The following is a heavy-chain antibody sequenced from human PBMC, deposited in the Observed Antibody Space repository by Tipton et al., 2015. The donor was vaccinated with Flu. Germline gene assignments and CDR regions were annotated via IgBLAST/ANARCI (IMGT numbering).Heavy chain of an antibody. CDR1: GFKFDDYA. J-gene: IGHJ6*02. CDR2: MSGNGGST. V-gene: IGHV3-43D*04. CDR3: ARAGLFCGSATCYRSGMDV. D-gene: IGHD2-2*01. Sequence: SLRLSCAASGFKFDDYAMHWVRQAPGKGLEWVSVMSGNGGSTEYAESVKGRFIISRDNNKNSLYLQMNSLRAEDTGLYFCARAGLFCGSATCYRSGMDVWAQG.